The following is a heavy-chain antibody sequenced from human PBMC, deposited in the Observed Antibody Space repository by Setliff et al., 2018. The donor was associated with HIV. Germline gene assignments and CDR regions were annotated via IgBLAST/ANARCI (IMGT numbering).Heavy chain of an antibody. D-gene: IGHD3-3*01. Sequence: PSETLSLTCAVYGGSFSGFYWSWIRQAPGKGLEWIGEINHSGKTNYNPSLKSRITLSVDTSENQFALKLASVTAADTAVYYCARGFTIFGVGFSADPTGNWFDPWGQGTLVTV. CDR1: GGSFSGFY. CDR3: ARGFTIFGVGFSADPTGNWFDP. CDR2: INHSGKT. J-gene: IGHJ5*02. V-gene: IGHV4-34*01.